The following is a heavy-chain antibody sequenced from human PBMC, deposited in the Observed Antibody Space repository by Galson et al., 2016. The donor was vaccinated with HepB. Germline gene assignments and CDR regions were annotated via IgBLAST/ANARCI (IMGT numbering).Heavy chain of an antibody. CDR1: GFTFNIYG. V-gene: IGHV3-33*01. CDR3: ARDVWIASYDLGGMLY. Sequence: SLRLSCAASGFTFNIYGMHWVRQAPGKGLEWVAVIWHDGSNEHYADSVRGRFTISRDNSKDTLYLQMNSLRAEDTAVYYCARDVWIASYDLGGMLYWGQGALVTVSS. D-gene: IGHD3-16*01. CDR2: IWHDGSNE. J-gene: IGHJ4*02.